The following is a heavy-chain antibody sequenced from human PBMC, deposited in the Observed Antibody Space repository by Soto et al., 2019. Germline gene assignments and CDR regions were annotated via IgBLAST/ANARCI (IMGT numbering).Heavy chain of an antibody. J-gene: IGHJ6*02. D-gene: IGHD2-8*02. CDR2: IASDPDGTTT. CDR3: TTGADDGHCPGSTCFFLDV. CDR1: GFTFSSYA. V-gene: IGHV3-15*04. Sequence: PVGSLRLSCAASGFTFSSYAMSWVRQAPGRGPEWVGRIASDPDGTTTDYAAPVKDRFIISKNDGENTLYLQMNSLKTEDTAVYYCTTGADDGHCPGSTCFFLDVWGLGTTVTVSS.